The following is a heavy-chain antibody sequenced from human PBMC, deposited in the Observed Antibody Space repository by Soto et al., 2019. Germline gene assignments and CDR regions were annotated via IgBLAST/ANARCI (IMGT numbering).Heavy chain of an antibody. Sequence: ASVKVSCKASGGTFSSYAISWVRQAPGQGLEWMGGIIPIFGTANYAQKFQGRVTITADESTSTAYMELSSLRSEDTAVYYCASKSFDVALPKPPYYYYGMDVWGQGTTVTVS. CDR2: IIPIFGTA. V-gene: IGHV1-69*13. CDR3: ASKSFDVALPKPPYYYYGMDV. J-gene: IGHJ6*02. CDR1: GGTFSSYA. D-gene: IGHD3-9*01.